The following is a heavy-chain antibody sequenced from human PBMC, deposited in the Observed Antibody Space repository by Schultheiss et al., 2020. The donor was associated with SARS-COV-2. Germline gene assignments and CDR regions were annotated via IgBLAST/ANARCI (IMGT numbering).Heavy chain of an antibody. CDR2: INSDGSST. J-gene: IGHJ4*02. Sequence: GESLKISCAASGFTFSSYWMHWVRQAPGKGLVWVSRINSDGSSTSYADSVKGRFTISRDNAKNTLYLQMNSLRAEDTAVYYCAREGPYYYDSSGYSHWGQGTLVTVSS. V-gene: IGHV3-74*01. D-gene: IGHD3-22*01. CDR3: AREGPYYYDSSGYSH. CDR1: GFTFSSYW.